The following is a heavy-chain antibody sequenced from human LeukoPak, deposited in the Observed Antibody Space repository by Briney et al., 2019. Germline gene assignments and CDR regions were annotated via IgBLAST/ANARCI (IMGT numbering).Heavy chain of an antibody. CDR2: IYYTGST. CDR1: GGSFSGYY. CDR3: ARDYSDSSGYSPFQH. D-gene: IGHD3-22*01. Sequence: PSETLSLTCAVYGGSFSGYYWSWIRQPPGKGLEWIGFIYYTGSTIYNPSLKGRVTISVDTSKNQFSLRLTSVTAADTAVYYCARDYSDSSGYSPFQHWGQGTLVTVSS. V-gene: IGHV4-59*01. J-gene: IGHJ1*01.